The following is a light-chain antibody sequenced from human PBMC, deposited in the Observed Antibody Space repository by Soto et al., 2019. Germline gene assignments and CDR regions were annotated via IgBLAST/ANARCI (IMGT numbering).Light chain of an antibody. CDR3: QQRSNWPRT. CDR1: QSVSNNY. CDR2: DAS. V-gene: IGKV3-11*01. Sequence: EIVLTQSPGTLSLSPWERATLSCTASQSVSNNYLAWYQQKPGQAPRLLIYDASNRATGIPARFSGSGSGTDFTLTISSLEPEDFAVYYCQQRSNWPRTFGQGTKVDIK. J-gene: IGKJ2*01.